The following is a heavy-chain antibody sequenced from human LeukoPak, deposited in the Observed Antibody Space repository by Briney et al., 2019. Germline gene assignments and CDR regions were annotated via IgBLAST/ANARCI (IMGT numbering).Heavy chain of an antibody. Sequence: ASVKVSCKASGYTFSSYGISWVRQAPGQGVEWMGWFSAYNGNTNYEQKLQGRVTMTTDTSTSTAYRELRSLRSDDTAVYCCARDSYSGVPLLYPNWFHPWGQGTLVTVSS. CDR2: FSAYNGNT. J-gene: IGHJ5*02. CDR1: GYTFSSYG. D-gene: IGHD2-2*02. CDR3: ARDSYSGVPLLYPNWFHP. V-gene: IGHV1-18*04.